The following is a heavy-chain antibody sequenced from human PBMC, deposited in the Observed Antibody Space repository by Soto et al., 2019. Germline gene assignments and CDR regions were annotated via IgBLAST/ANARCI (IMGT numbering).Heavy chain of an antibody. CDR2: IWYDGSNK. V-gene: IGHV3-33*08. CDR3: ARVWSSWYSDY. D-gene: IGHD6-13*01. J-gene: IGHJ4*02. Sequence: QVQLVESGGDVVQPGRSLRLSCAASGFTFSSYVMHWVRQAPGKGLEWVAVIWYDGSNKYYADSVKGRFTISRDNSKNTLYLQMNSLRAEDTAVYYCARVWSSWYSDYWGQGTLVTVSS. CDR1: GFTFSSYV.